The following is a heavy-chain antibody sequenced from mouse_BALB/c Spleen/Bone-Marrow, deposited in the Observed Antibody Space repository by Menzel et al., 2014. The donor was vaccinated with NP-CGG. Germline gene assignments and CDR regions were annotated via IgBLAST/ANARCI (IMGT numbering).Heavy chain of an antibody. CDR3: ARGLLLPTTYYYAMDY. Sequence: EVQLQQSGAELVKPGASVKLSCTASGFNIKDTYMHWVKQRPEQGLEWIGRIDPANGNTKYDPKFQGKATITADTSSNTAYLQLSSLTSEDTAVYYCARGLLLPTTYYYAMDYWGQGTSVTVSS. J-gene: IGHJ4*01. CDR2: IDPANGNT. V-gene: IGHV14-3*02. CDR1: GFNIKDTY. D-gene: IGHD2-3*01.